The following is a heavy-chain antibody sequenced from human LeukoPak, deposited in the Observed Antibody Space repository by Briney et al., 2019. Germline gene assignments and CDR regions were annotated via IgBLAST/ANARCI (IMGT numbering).Heavy chain of an antibody. CDR2: INTNTGNP. Sequence: ASVKVSCKASGYTFTSYAMNWVRQAPGQGLEWMGWINTNTGNPTYAQGFTGRFVFSLDTSVSTAYLQISSLKAEDTAVYYCAREKYDHPYDILDYWGQGTPVTVSS. J-gene: IGHJ4*02. V-gene: IGHV7-4-1*02. D-gene: IGHD3-9*01. CDR1: GYTFTSYA. CDR3: AREKYDHPYDILDY.